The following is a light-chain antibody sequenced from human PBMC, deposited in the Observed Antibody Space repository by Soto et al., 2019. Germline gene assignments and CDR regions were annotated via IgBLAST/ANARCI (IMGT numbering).Light chain of an antibody. V-gene: IGKV1-5*01. CDR3: QQYNSYPKT. CDR2: DAS. Sequence: DIQMTQPPSTLSASVGDRVTITCRASQSISSWLAWYQQKPGKAPKLLIYDASSLESGVPSRFSGSGSGTEFTLTISSLQPDDFATYDCQQYNSYPKTFGQGTKVDIK. CDR1: QSISSW. J-gene: IGKJ1*01.